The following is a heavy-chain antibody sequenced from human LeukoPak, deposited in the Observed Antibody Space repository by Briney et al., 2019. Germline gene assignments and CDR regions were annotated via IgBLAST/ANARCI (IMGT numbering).Heavy chain of an antibody. J-gene: IGHJ4*02. D-gene: IGHD6-19*01. CDR3: TTGTEQQWLSLDY. CDR2: IRSKTDGGTT. V-gene: IGHV3-15*01. CDR1: GFTLKNAW. Sequence: GRSLRLSCVASGFTLKNAWMSWVRQAPGKGLDLVGRIRSKTDGGTTDYAAPVKGRFTISRDDSKNTLYLQTNSLKTEDTAVYYCTTGTEQQWLSLDYWGQGTLVTVSS.